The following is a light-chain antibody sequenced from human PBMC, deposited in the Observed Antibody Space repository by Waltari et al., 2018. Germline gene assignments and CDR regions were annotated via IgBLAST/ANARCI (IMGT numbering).Light chain of an antibody. V-gene: IGLV2-14*03. Sequence: QSALTQPASVSGSPGQSITISCTGASGDVGAYNYVSWYQQHPGTAPKLMIYDGSGRPAGVSNRFSGSKSGNTASRTISGLQAEDEADYYCCSYTSSSTWVFGGGTKLTVL. CDR3: CSYTSSSTWV. CDR2: DGS. CDR1: SGDVGAYNY. J-gene: IGLJ3*02.